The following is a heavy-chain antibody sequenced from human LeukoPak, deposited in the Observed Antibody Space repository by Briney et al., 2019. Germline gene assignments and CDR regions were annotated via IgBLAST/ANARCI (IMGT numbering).Heavy chain of an antibody. CDR1: GFTFSSYW. D-gene: IGHD3-3*01. Sequence: PGGSLRLSCAASGFTFSSYWMSWVRQAPGKGLEWVANIKHDGSEKYYVDSVKGRFTISRDNAKNSLYLQMNSLRTEDTAVYYCARVPREWLLGYYFDYWGQGTLVTVSS. CDR2: IKHDGSEK. J-gene: IGHJ4*02. V-gene: IGHV3-7*01. CDR3: ARVPREWLLGYYFDY.